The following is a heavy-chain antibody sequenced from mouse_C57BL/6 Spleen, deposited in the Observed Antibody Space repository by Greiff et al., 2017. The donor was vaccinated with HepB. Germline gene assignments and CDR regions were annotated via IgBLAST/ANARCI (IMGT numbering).Heavy chain of an antibody. CDR1: GYTFTSYW. Sequence: QVQLQQSGAELVMPGASVKLSCKASGYTFTSYWMHWVKQRPGQGLEWIGEIDPSDSYTNYNQKFKGKSTLTVDKSSSTAYMQLSSLTSEDSAVYYCARSGGSREAMDYWGQGTSVTVSS. J-gene: IGHJ4*01. CDR2: IDPSDSYT. CDR3: ARSGGSREAMDY. D-gene: IGHD1-1*01. V-gene: IGHV1-69*01.